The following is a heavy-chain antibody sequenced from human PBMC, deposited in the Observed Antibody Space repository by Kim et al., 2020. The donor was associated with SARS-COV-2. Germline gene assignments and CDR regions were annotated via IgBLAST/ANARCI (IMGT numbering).Heavy chain of an antibody. CDR3: AKDFSSWYHKRGWFDP. CDR1: GFTFDDYS. V-gene: IGHV3-9*01. Sequence: GGSLRLSCAASGFTFDDYSMHWVRQAPGKGLEWVSGISWNSGSIGYADSVKGRFTISRDNAKNSLYLQMNSLRAEDTALYYCAKDFSSWYHKRGWFDPWGQGTLVTVSS. D-gene: IGHD6-13*01. J-gene: IGHJ5*02. CDR2: ISWNSGSI.